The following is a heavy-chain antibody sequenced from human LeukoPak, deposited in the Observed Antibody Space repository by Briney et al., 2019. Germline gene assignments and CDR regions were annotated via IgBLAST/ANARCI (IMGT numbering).Heavy chain of an antibody. D-gene: IGHD6-13*01. V-gene: IGHV3-66*01. CDR3: ARDGAAGTGVFDI. CDR1: GFTVSSNY. Sequence: QSGGSLRLSCAASGFTVSSNYMSWVRQAPGKGLEWVSVIYSGGITYYADSVKGRFTISRDNSKNTLYLQMNSLRAEDTAVYYCARDGAAGTGVFDIWGQGTMVTVSS. CDR2: IYSGGIT. J-gene: IGHJ3*02.